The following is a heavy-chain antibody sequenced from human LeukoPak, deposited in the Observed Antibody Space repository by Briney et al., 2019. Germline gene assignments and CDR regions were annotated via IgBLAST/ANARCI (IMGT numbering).Heavy chain of an antibody. D-gene: IGHD3-16*01. V-gene: IGHV3-7*01. CDR2: IKQDGSEK. CDR3: ARESDYGAFDI. Sequence: SGGSLRLSCAASGFTFSSYWMSWVRQAPGKGLEWVANIKQDGSEKYNVDSVKGRFTISRDNAKNSLYLQMNSLRAEDTAVYYCARESDYGAFDIWGQGTMVTVSS. CDR1: GFTFSSYW. J-gene: IGHJ3*02.